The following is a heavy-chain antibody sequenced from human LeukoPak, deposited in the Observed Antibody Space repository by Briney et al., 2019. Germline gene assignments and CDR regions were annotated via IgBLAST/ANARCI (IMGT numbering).Heavy chain of an antibody. J-gene: IGHJ4*02. CDR1: GFTSSSYG. CDR2: ISYDGSNK. V-gene: IGHV3-30*18. D-gene: IGHD3-10*01. CDR3: AKPMVRGIINYYFDC. Sequence: GRSLRLSCAASGFTSSSYGMHWVRQAPGKGLEWVAVISYDGSNKYYADSVKGRFTISRDNSKNALYLQMNSLRAEDTAVYYCAKPMVRGIINYYFDCWGQGALVTVSS.